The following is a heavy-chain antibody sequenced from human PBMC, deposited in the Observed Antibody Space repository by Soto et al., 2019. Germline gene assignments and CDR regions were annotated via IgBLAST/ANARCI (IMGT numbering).Heavy chain of an antibody. V-gene: IGHV1-69*12. CDR2: IIPIFGTA. Sequence: QVQLVQSGAEVKKPGSSVKVSCRTSGGTFSSYAISWVRQAPGQGLEWMGGIIPIFGTANYAQKFQGRVTITADESTSTAYMELSSLRSEDTAVYYCARSQRLLGIVAFFDYWGQGTLVTVSS. CDR1: GGTFSSYA. CDR3: ARSQRLLGIVAFFDY. D-gene: IGHD5-12*01. J-gene: IGHJ4*02.